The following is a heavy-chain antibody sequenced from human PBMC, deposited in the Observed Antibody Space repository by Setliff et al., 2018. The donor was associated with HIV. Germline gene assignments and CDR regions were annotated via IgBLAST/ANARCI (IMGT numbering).Heavy chain of an antibody. Sequence: SVKVSCKASGGTFSSYAINWVRQAPGQGLEWMGGIIPLFGTANYAQNFQGRVTITADASTSTAYMELSSLRSEDTAMYYCARDRHHYDSSGFDAFDLWGQGTMVTVSS. V-gene: IGHV1-69*13. CDR1: GGTFSSYA. J-gene: IGHJ3*01. CDR2: IIPLFGTA. D-gene: IGHD3-22*01. CDR3: ARDRHHYDSSGFDAFDL.